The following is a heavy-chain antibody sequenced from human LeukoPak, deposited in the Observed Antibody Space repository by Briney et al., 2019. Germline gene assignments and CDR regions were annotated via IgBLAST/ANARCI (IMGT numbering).Heavy chain of an antibody. CDR3: ARGYSSSWYSPSYFDY. D-gene: IGHD6-13*01. CDR1: GGSFSGYY. V-gene: IGHV4-34*01. CDR2: INHSGST. J-gene: IGHJ4*02. Sequence: SETLSLTCAVYGGSFSGYYWSWIRQPPGKGLEWIGEINHSGSTYYNPSLKSRVTISVDTSKNQFSLKLSSVTAADTAVYYCARGYSSSWYSPSYFDYWGQGTLVTVSS.